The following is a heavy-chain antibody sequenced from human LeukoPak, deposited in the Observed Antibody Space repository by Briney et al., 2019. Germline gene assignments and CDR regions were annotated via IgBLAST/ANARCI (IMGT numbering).Heavy chain of an antibody. CDR2: ISGGGSST. CDR1: GFTFGNYA. D-gene: IGHD4-23*01. CDR3: AKEDSAVVTPGNWFDP. Sequence: GGSLGLSCSASGFTFGNYAMSWVRQAPGKGLEWVSAISGGGSSTFYADSVRGRFTISRDNSNNTMFLRMDSLRAEDTGVYYCAKEDSAVVTPGNWFDPWGQGNLVTVSS. V-gene: IGHV3-23*01. J-gene: IGHJ5*02.